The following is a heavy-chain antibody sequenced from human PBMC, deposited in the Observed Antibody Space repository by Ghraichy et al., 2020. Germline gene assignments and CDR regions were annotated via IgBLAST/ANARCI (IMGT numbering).Heavy chain of an antibody. CDR1: GFTFSSYW. CDR2: INSDGSST. J-gene: IGHJ6*02. Sequence: GGSLRLSCAASGFTFSSYWMHWVRQAPGKGLVWVSRINSDGSSTRYADSVKGRFTISRDNAKNTLYLQMNSLRAEDTAVYYCARAERYYYYYYGMDVWGQGTTVTVSS. CDR3: ARAERYYYYYYGMDV. D-gene: IGHD1-26*01. V-gene: IGHV3-74*01.